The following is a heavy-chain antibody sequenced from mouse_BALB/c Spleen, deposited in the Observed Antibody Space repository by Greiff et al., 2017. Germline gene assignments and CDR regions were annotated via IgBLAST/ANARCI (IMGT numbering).Heavy chain of an antibody. V-gene: IGHV5-12-2*01. CDR1: GFTFSSYT. CDR2: ISNGGGST. Sequence: EVMLVESGGGLVQPGGSLKLSCAASGFTFSSYTMSWVRQTPEKRLEWVAYISNGGGSTYYPDTVKGRFTISRDNAKNTLYLQMSSLKSEDTAMYYCARHNYAFADWGQGTLVTVSA. J-gene: IGHJ3*01. D-gene: IGHD1-1*02. CDR3: ARHNYAFAD.